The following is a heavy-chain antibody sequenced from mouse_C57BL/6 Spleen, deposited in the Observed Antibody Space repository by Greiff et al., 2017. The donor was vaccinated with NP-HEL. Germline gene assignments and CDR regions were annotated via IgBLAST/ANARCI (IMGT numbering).Heavy chain of an antibody. CDR2: IWSGGST. D-gene: IGHD1-1*01. CDR1: GFSLTSYG. V-gene: IGHV2-2*01. CDR3: ARRTTVVEGAMDY. Sequence: VKLVESGPGLVQPSQSLSITCTVSGFSLTSYGVHWVRQSPGKGLEWLGVIWSGGSTDYNAAFISRLSISKDNSKSQVFFKMNSLQADDTAIYYCARRTTVVEGAMDYWGQGTSVTVSS. J-gene: IGHJ4*01.